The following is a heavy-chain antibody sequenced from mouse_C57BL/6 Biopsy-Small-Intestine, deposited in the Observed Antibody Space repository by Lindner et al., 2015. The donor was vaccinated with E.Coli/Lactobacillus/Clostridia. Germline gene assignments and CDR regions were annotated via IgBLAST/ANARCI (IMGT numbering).Heavy chain of an antibody. CDR3: ARWGLNWHFFDY. D-gene: IGHD4-1*02. CDR2: IYPGNDNT. Sequence: VQLQESGPELAKPGASVELACKASGYTFTNYDINWVIQRPGQGLEWIGWIYPGNDNTKYNEKFKDKATLTVDTSSSTAYMELHSLTSEDSAVYFCARWGLNWHFFDYWGQGTTLTVSS. J-gene: IGHJ2*01. CDR1: GYTFTNYD. V-gene: IGHV1-85*01.